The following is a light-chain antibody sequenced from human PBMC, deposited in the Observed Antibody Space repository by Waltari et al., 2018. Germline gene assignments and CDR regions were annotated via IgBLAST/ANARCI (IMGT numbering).Light chain of an antibody. CDR2: DVT. J-gene: IGLJ3*02. CDR1: SSDVGGYNY. CDR3: SSYTSSSTWV. Sequence: QSALTQPASVSGSPGQSITISCTGTSSDVGGYNYVSWYQQHPGKAPTLMIYDVTKWPSGVSDRFSVSKSGNTAALTISGLQAEAGSDYYCSSYTSSSTWVFGGGTKLTVL. V-gene: IGLV2-14*01.